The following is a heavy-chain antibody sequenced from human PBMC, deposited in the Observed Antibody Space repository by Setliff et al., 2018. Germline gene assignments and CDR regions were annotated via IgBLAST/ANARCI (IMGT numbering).Heavy chain of an antibody. CDR3: AREVVVVKSAINYYYYMDV. V-gene: IGHV1-69*05. J-gene: IGHJ6*03. CDR1: GGTFRSYG. CDR2: IIPNFGTT. D-gene: IGHD2-2*01. Sequence: GASVKVFCKASGGTFRSYGISWVRQAPGQGLEWMGGIIPNFGTTSYAQKFQGRVTITTDESTNTAYMELSSLRSDDTAVFYCAREVVVVKSAINYYYYMDVW.